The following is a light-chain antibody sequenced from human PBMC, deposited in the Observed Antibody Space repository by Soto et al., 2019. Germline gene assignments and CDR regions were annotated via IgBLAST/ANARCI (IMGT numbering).Light chain of an antibody. CDR3: CSYAGSYAQ. CDR2: DVS. Sequence: QSALTQPRSVSGSPGQSVTISCTGTSSDVGGYNYVSWYQQHPGKAPKLMIYDVSKRPSGVPDRFSGSKSGNTASLTISGLQAEDEADYYCCSYAGSYAQFVGGTKLTVL. CDR1: SSDVGGYNY. V-gene: IGLV2-11*01. J-gene: IGLJ2*01.